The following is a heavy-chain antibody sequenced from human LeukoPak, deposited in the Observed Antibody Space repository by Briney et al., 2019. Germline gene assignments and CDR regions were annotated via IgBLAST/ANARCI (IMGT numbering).Heavy chain of an antibody. CDR3: ARSREDCCGSFDP. CDR2: ISGSSGTT. V-gene: IGHV3-23*01. CDR1: GFTLTNYG. Sequence: GGSLRLSCAASGFTLTNYGMGWVRQAPGKGLEWVSAISGSSGTTYYADSVEGRFIISRDNSKNTLYLQMNSLRAEDTAVYYCARSREDCCGSFDPWGQGTLVTVSS. D-gene: IGHD2-15*01. J-gene: IGHJ5*02.